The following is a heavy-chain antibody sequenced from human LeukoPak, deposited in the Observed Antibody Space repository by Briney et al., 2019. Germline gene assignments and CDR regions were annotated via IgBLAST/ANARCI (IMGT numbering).Heavy chain of an antibody. CDR1: GGSISGYY. Sequence: SETLSLTCTVSGGSISGYYWSWIRQPPGKALEWIGYIYESGSTDYNPSIKSRVTISRDTSKNQVSLKLTSVTTADTAVYYCARDLYDHDSSGYYEFWGQGTLVTVSS. J-gene: IGHJ4*02. CDR2: IYESGST. CDR3: ARDLYDHDSSGYYEF. D-gene: IGHD3-22*01. V-gene: IGHV4-59*01.